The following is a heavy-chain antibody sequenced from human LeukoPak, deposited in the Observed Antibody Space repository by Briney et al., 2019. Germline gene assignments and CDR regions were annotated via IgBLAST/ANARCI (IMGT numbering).Heavy chain of an antibody. D-gene: IGHD1-26*01. J-gene: IGHJ4*02. CDR3: ARGPGWWELLPPLDY. V-gene: IGHV3-23*01. Sequence: PGGSLRLSCAASGFTFSSYDMAWVLQAPGKGLEWVSAIIAGGDKTEYADSVKGRFTISRDNSKNTLYLQMNSLRAEDTAVYYCARGPGWWELLPPLDYWGQGTLVTVSS. CDR2: IIAGGDKT. CDR1: GFTFSSYD.